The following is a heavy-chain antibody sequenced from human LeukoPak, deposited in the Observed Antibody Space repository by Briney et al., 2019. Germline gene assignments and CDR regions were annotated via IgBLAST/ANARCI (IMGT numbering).Heavy chain of an antibody. J-gene: IGHJ4*02. CDR3: ARYYDYDSRGYYYSFAY. CDR1: GFTFSSYW. CDR2: IKQDGSEK. D-gene: IGHD3-22*01. Sequence: GGSLRLSCAASGFTFSSYWMSWVRQAPGKGLEWVANIKQDGSEKYYVDSVKGRFTISRDNAKNSLYLQMNRLRAEDTPLYYCARYYDYDSRGYYYSFAYSGQGTLVTVSS. V-gene: IGHV3-7*01.